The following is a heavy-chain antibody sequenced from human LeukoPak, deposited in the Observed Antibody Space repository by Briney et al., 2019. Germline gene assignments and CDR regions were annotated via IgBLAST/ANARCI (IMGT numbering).Heavy chain of an antibody. CDR2: MNPNSSNT. V-gene: IGHV1-8*01. CDR1: GYTFTSYD. J-gene: IGHJ3*02. Sequence: ASVKVSCKASGYTFTSYDINWVRQATGQGLEWMGWMNPNSSNTGYAQKFQGRVTMTRNTSISTAYMELSSLRSEDTAVYYCARALTMVRGVIHDAFDIWGQGTMVTVSS. D-gene: IGHD3-10*01. CDR3: ARALTMVRGVIHDAFDI.